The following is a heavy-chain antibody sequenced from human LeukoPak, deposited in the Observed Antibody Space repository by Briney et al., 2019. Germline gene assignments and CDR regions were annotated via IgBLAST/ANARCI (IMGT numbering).Heavy chain of an antibody. CDR1: GGSISSYY. CDR3: ARFGWFGEHIDY. Sequence: PSETLSLTCTVSGGSISSYYWSWIRQPPGKGLEWIGYIYYSGSTNYNPSLKSRVTISVDTSKNQFSLKLSSATAADTAVYYCARFGWFGEHIDYWGQGTLVTVSS. D-gene: IGHD3-10*01. V-gene: IGHV4-59*01. CDR2: IYYSGST. J-gene: IGHJ4*02.